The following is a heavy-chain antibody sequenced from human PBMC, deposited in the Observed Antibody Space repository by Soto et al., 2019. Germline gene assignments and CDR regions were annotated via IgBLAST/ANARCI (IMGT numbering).Heavy chain of an antibody. CDR1: GFTFSDYY. Sequence: PGGSLRLSCAASGFTFSDYYMSWIRQAPGKGLEWVSYISFNGGTIYYADSVKGRFTISRDKVENSLYLQMNSLRAEDTAVYYCARESAMTTVTTAVAFDVWGQGTVVTVSS. V-gene: IGHV3-11*01. CDR3: ARESAMTTVTTAVAFDV. D-gene: IGHD4-4*01. CDR2: ISFNGGTI. J-gene: IGHJ3*01.